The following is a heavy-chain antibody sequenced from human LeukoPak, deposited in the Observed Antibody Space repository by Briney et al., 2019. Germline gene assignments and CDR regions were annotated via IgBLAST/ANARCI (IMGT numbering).Heavy chain of an antibody. J-gene: IGHJ4*02. D-gene: IGHD1-26*01. V-gene: IGHV3-30*04. CDR2: ISYDGSSK. CDR3: ARRAYSGSYYDDN. Sequence: GGSLRLSCAASGFTFSSYAMHWVRQAPGKGLEWVAVISYDGSSKYYADSVKGRFTISRDNSKNTLYLQMNSLRAEDTAVYYCARRAYSGSYYDDNWGQGTLVTVSS. CDR1: GFTFSSYA.